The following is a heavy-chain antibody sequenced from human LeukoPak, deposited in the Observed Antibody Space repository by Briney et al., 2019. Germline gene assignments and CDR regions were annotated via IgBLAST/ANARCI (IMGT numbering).Heavy chain of an antibody. Sequence: GGSLRLSCAASAFTFSDYSMNWVRQAPGKGPEWISYISGRSSTIYYADSVRGRFTISRDNAKNSMYLQMNSLRAEDTAVYYCARDRLTSGSCFFDYWGQGTLVTVSS. D-gene: IGHD1-26*01. J-gene: IGHJ4*02. CDR2: ISGRSSTI. CDR3: ARDRLTSGSCFFDY. V-gene: IGHV3-48*01. CDR1: AFTFSDYS.